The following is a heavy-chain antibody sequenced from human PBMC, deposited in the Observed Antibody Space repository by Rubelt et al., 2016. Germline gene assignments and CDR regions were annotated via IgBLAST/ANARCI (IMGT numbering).Heavy chain of an antibody. CDR2: FTPTGGGT. CDR1: GYTFTGYY. V-gene: IGHV1-2*02. D-gene: IGHD6-19*01. Sequence: QVQLVQSGAEVKKPGASVKVSCKASGYTFTGYYMTWVGQAPGQGLGGMGWFTPTGGGTNYAQKFPGRVTMTRDTSISPAYMELSRLGSDDTAVYYCARDLYKGPRWLVAYWGQGTLVTVSS. J-gene: IGHJ4*02. CDR3: ARDLYKGPRWLVAY.